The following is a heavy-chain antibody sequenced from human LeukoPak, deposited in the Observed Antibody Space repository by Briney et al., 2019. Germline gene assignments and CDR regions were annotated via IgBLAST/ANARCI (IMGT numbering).Heavy chain of an antibody. CDR1: GFTFSNYW. CDR2: IKPSGSEK. Sequence: GGSLRLSCEGSGFTFSNYWMAWVRQAPEKGLEWVANIKPSGSEKHYADSVEGRFTISRDNAKNSLYLQMNSLRAEDTAVYYCARDLDTYVVLTAYDTFDIWGQGTMVTVSS. CDR3: ARDLDTYVVLTAYDTFDI. D-gene: IGHD2-21*02. J-gene: IGHJ3*02. V-gene: IGHV3-7*01.